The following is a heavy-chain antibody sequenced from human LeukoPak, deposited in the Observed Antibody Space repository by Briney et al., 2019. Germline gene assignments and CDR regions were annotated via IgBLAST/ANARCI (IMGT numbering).Heavy chain of an antibody. V-gene: IGHV1-2*02. J-gene: IGHJ4*02. D-gene: IGHD6-19*01. CDR3: ASLYSSGWYYGY. CDR1: GYTFTGYF. CDR2: LNPNSGGT. Sequence: ASVKVSCKASGYTFTGYFMHWVRQAPGQGLEWMGWLNPNSGGTNYAQKFQGRVTMTGDTSTSTAYLELSSLRSDDTAVYYRASLYSSGWYYGYWGQGTLVTVSS.